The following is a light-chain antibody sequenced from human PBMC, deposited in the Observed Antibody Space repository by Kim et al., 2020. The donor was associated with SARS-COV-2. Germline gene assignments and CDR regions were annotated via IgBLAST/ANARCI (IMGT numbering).Light chain of an antibody. CDR1: QLIDTF. Sequence: PGEIATPSGRSSQLIDTFLAWYQQRPVQPPRLLVYDASTRATGVPDRFSGSVSGSDFTLTISSLEPEVFSTYYCQQRNSCPPAVTFGGGTKVDIK. CDR2: DAS. J-gene: IGKJ4*01. CDR3: QQRNSCPPAVT. V-gene: IGKV3-11*01.